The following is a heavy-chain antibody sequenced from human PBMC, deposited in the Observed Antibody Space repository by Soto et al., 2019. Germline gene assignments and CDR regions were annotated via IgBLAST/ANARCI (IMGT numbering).Heavy chain of an antibody. CDR1: GYTFTSYD. V-gene: IGHV1-8*01. CDR2: MNPNSGNT. CDR3: ARGVENYDLYWFDP. Sequence: QVQLVQSGAEVKKPGASVKVSCKASGYTFTSYDINWVRQATGQGLEWMGWMNPNSGNTGHAQKFQGRVTMTRNTSISTAYMELSSLRSEDTAVYYCARGVENYDLYWFDPWGQGTLVTVSS. J-gene: IGHJ5*02. D-gene: IGHD3-3*01.